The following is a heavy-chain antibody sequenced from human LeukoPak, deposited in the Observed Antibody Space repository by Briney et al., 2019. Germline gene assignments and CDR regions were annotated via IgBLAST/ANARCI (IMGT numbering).Heavy chain of an antibody. Sequence: GGSLRLSCAASGFTVSTTYMTWVRQAPGKGLEWVSVIYTGGSTYYADSVKGRFTISRDISKNTLYLQMNSLRAEDTAVYYCAKDYGVSAAPFDYWGQGTLVTVSS. CDR2: IYTGGST. V-gene: IGHV3-53*01. J-gene: IGHJ4*02. CDR1: GFTVSTTY. D-gene: IGHD4-17*01. CDR3: AKDYGVSAAPFDY.